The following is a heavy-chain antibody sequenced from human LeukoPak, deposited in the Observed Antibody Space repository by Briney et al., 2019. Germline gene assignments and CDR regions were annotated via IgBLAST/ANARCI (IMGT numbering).Heavy chain of an antibody. V-gene: IGHV3-33*01. J-gene: IGHJ4*02. CDR3: VRGVGVSRFNYLDS. CDR2: IWYDASNK. Sequence: PGGSLRLSCAASGFTFSSFGMHWVRQAPGKELEWVAVIWYDASNKYYADSVKGRFTISRDNSKNTLYLQMNSLRDDDTAVYYCVRGVGVSRFNYLDSWGQGTLVIVSS. CDR1: GFTFSSFG. D-gene: IGHD6-13*01.